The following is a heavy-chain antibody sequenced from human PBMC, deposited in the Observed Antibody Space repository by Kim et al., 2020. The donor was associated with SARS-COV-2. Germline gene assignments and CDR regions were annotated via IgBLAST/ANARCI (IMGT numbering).Heavy chain of an antibody. Sequence: GGSLRLSCSASGFTFSSYAMHWVRQAPGKGLEYVSAISSNGGSTYYADSVKGRFTISRDNSKNTLYLQMSSLRAEDMAVYYCVICSSSWSLWNFDYWGQGTLVTVSS. CDR3: VICSSSWSLWNFDY. D-gene: IGHD6-13*01. J-gene: IGHJ4*02. CDR1: GFTFSSYA. CDR2: ISSNGGST. V-gene: IGHV3-64D*06.